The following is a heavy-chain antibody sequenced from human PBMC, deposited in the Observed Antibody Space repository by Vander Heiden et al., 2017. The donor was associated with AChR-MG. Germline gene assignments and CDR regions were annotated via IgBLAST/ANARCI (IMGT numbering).Heavy chain of an antibody. CDR1: GFPFSSYW. CDR2: IKQDGSEK. Sequence: EVQLVESGGGLVQPGGSLRLPCAASGFPFSSYWMSWVRQAPGKGLEWVANIKQDGSEKYYVDSVKGRFTISRDNAKNSLYLQMNSLRAEDTAVYYCARVGFHRWLQLRTGFDYWGQGTLVTVSS. D-gene: IGHD5-12*01. J-gene: IGHJ4*02. CDR3: ARVGFHRWLQLRTGFDY. V-gene: IGHV3-7*03.